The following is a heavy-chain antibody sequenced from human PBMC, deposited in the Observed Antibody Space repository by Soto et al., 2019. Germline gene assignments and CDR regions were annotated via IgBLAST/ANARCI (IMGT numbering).Heavy chain of an antibody. J-gene: IGHJ6*02. CDR2: IIPIFGTA. D-gene: IGHD3-10*01. CDR3: ARPDAYYYGSGSLSYYYYYGMDV. Sequence: AVKVSCKASGGTFSSYAISWVRQAPGQGLEWMGGIIPIFGTANYAQKFQGRVTITADESTSTAYMELSSLRSEDTAVYYCARPDAYYYGSGSLSYYYYYGMDVWGQGTTVTVSS. V-gene: IGHV1-69*13. CDR1: GGTFSSYA.